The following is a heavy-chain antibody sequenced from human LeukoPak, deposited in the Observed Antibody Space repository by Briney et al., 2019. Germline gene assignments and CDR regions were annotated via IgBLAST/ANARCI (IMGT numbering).Heavy chain of an antibody. Sequence: GGSLRLSCAASGFTFSSYGMHWVRQAPGKGLEWVALIWYDGSNKYYADSVKGRLTISRDNSRNTVFLQMNSLRAEDTAIYYCATDISTHYFGSWGQGTLVTVSS. CDR1: GFTFSSYG. J-gene: IGHJ4*02. CDR3: ATDISTHYFGS. D-gene: IGHD3-9*01. V-gene: IGHV3-33*01. CDR2: IWYDGSNK.